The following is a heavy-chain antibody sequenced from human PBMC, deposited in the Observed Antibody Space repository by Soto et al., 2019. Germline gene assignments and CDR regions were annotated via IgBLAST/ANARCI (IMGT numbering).Heavy chain of an antibody. D-gene: IGHD3-9*01. CDR2: ISYDGSNK. Sequence: QVQLVESGGGVVQPGRSLRLSCAASGFTFSSYAMHWVRQAPGKGLEWVAVISYDGSNKYYADSVKGRFTISRDNSKNTQYLQMNSLRAEDTAVYYCAREGIIYDILTGNYFDYWGQGTLVTVSS. J-gene: IGHJ4*02. CDR1: GFTFSSYA. V-gene: IGHV3-30-3*01. CDR3: AREGIIYDILTGNYFDY.